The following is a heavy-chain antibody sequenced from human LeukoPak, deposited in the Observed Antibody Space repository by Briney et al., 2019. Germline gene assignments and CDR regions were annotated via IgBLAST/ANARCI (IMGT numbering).Heavy chain of an antibody. CDR1: GGTFSSYA. V-gene: IGHV1-69*05. CDR3: AREALGTGTTLDFDY. CDR2: IIPIFGTA. D-gene: IGHD1-7*01. J-gene: IGHJ4*02. Sequence: ASVKVSCKASGGTFSSYAISWVRQAPGQGLEWMEGIIPIFGTANYAQKFQGRVTITTDESTSTAYMELSSLRSEDTAVYFCAREALGTGTTLDFDYWGQGTLVTVSS.